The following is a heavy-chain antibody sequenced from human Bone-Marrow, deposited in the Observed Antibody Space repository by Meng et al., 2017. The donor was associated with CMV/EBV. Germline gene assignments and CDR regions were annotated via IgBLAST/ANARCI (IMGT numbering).Heavy chain of an antibody. D-gene: IGHD5-18*01. CDR2: IYYSGNT. CDR1: GGSISSSSYY. J-gene: IGHJ5*02. CDR3: ARALIQLWYP. V-gene: IGHV4-39*07. Sequence: GSLRLSCTVSGGSISSSSYYWGWIRQPPGKGLEWIGSIYYSGNTYYNPSLKSRVTISVDTSKNQFSLKLSSVTAADTAVYYCARALIQLWYPWGQGTLVTVSS.